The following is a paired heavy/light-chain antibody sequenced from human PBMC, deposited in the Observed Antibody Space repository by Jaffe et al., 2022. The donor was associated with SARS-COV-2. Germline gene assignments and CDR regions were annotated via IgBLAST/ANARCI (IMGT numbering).Light chain of an antibody. V-gene: IGKV3-11*01. CDR1: QSVSRY. J-gene: IGKJ1*01. CDR2: DTS. Sequence: EIVLTQSPATLSLSPGERATLSCRASQSVSRYLAWYQQKPGQAPRLLMYDTSYRGTDIPARFSGSGSMTDFTLTISSLEPEDFAVYYCQQRSTRPWTFGQGTKVEIK. CDR3: QQRSTRPWT.
Heavy chain of an antibody. Sequence: QVQLVESGGGVVQPGRSLRLSCAASGFTFSNYAMHWVRQAPGKGLEWVAVVSDDGSEKFYADSVKGRFTISRDNSENTLFLETSSLRAEDTAVYYCAKEYHFPSTVYRGYFDYWGQGTLVTVSS. CDR1: GFTFSNYA. J-gene: IGHJ4*02. CDR2: VSDDGSEK. D-gene: IGHD2-8*02. V-gene: IGHV3-30*18. CDR3: AKEYHFPSTVYRGYFDY.